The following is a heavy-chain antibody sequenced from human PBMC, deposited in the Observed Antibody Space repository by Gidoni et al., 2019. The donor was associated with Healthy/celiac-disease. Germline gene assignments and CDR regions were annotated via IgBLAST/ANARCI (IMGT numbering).Heavy chain of an antibody. J-gene: IGHJ4*02. D-gene: IGHD4-17*01. CDR1: GFTFSSYS. V-gene: IGHV3-21*01. CDR2: ISSSSSYI. CDR3: ASKATVTLGGFDY. Sequence: EVQLVESGGGLVKPGGSLRLSCAASGFTFSSYSMNWVRQAPGKGLEWVSSISSSSSYIYYADSVKGRFTISRDNAKNSLYLQMNSLRAEDTAVYYCASKATVTLGGFDYWGQGTLVTVSS.